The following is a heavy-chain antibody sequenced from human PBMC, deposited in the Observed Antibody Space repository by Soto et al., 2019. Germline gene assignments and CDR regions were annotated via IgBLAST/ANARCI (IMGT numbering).Heavy chain of an antibody. CDR1: GGSISNYY. CDR2: IYYSGST. D-gene: IGHD6-25*01. CDR3: ARERIAAV. Sequence: SETLSLTCTVSGGSISNYYWSWIRQIPGKGLEWIGYIYYSGSTNYNPSLKSRVTISVDTSKNQFSLKLSSVTAADTAVYYCARERIAAVWGQGTTVTVSS. V-gene: IGHV4-59*01. J-gene: IGHJ6*02.